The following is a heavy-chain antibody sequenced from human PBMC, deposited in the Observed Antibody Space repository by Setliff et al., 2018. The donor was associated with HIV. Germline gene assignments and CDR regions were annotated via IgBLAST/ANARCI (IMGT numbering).Heavy chain of an antibody. CDR1: GFIFSKSC. Sequence: PGGSLRLSCAASGFIFSKSCMSWVRRAPGKGLEWVATIKQDESEMQYVDSVKGRFTISRDNSKNTLYLQMNSLRAEDTAVYYCAKGRGYCTGGSCYSDYWGQGTLVTVSS. V-gene: IGHV3-7*03. J-gene: IGHJ4*02. D-gene: IGHD2-15*01. CDR2: IKQDESEM. CDR3: AKGRGYCTGGSCYSDY.